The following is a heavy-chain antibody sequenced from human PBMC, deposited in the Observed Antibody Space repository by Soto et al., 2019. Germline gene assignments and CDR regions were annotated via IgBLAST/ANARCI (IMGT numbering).Heavy chain of an antibody. CDR3: AKDSSGWSYYYYYGMDV. D-gene: IGHD6-19*01. Sequence: GGSLRLSCAASGFTFSSYAMSWVRQAPGKGLEWVSAISGSGGSTYYADSVKGRFTISRDNSKNTLYLQMNSLRAEDTAVYYCAKDSSGWSYYYYYGMDVWGQGTTVTVSS. CDR2: ISGSGGST. CDR1: GFTFSSYA. J-gene: IGHJ6*02. V-gene: IGHV3-23*01.